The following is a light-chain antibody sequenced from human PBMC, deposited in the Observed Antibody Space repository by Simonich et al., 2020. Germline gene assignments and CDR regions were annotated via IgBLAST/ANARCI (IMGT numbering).Light chain of an antibody. Sequence: QSALTQPASVSGSPGQSITISCTGTSSDVGGYNYVSWYQQHPGKAPKLMIYDVSKRPSGVSKRFSGSKSGNTASLTISGLQAEDEADYYCCSYAGSSNWVFGGGTKLTVL. V-gene: IGLV2-23*02. CDR2: DVS. J-gene: IGLJ3*02. CDR1: SSDVGGYNY. CDR3: CSYAGSSNWV.